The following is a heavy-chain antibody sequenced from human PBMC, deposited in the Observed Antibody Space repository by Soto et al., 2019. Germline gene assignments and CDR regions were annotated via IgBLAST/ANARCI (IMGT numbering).Heavy chain of an antibody. CDR3: AREYDSSGYYGWFDP. CDR2: IHYSGST. J-gene: IGHJ5*02. CDR1: GGSISSTSYY. Sequence: SETLSRTCTVSGGSISSTSYYWGWIRQPPGKGLEWIGSIHYSGSTYQNPSLKSPVTISLDTSKNQFSLKLSSVTAADTAVYYCAREYDSSGYYGWFDPWGQGTLVTVSS. D-gene: IGHD3-22*01. V-gene: IGHV4-39*01.